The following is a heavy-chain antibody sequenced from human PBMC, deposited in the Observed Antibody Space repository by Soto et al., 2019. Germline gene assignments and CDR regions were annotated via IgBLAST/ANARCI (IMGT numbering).Heavy chain of an antibody. V-gene: IGHV1-69*01. J-gene: IGHJ4*02. CDR1: GATFSTSS. D-gene: IGHD2-8*01. CDR3: ARDNLEEIDVRGYCFDS. Sequence: QVQLEQSGPEVKKPGSSVKVSCKVSGATFSTSSISWVRQAPGQGLEWMGAILPIFGTTNYAQDIQGIPTITADESTRTAYMEMTTLGSQATALYFCARDNLEEIDVRGYCFDSWGQGTLVTVSS. CDR2: ILPIFGTT.